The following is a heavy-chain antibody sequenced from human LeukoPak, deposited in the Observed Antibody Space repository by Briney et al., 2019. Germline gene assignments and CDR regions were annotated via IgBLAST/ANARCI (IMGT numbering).Heavy chain of an antibody. CDR1: GFTFSNYG. D-gene: IGHD3-3*01. J-gene: IGHJ4*02. Sequence: GGSLRLSCAASGFTFSNYGMHWARQAPGKGLEWLSYISTSSSYIYYADSVKGRFTVSRDNAMNSLFLQMNSLIAEDTAVYYCARVGIRFLEQYYFDYWGQGTLVTVSS. CDR3: ARVGIRFLEQYYFDY. CDR2: ISTSSSYI. V-gene: IGHV3-21*01.